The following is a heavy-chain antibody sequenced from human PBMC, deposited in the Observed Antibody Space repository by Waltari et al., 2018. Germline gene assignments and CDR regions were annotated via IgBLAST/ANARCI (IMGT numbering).Heavy chain of an antibody. CDR1: GGSFSGYY. D-gene: IGHD1-26*01. V-gene: IGHV4-34*01. J-gene: IGHJ6*02. CDR2: INHSGST. Sequence: QVQLQQWGAGLLKPSETLSLTCAVYGGSFSGYYWSWIRQPPGKGLEWIWEINHSGSTNYNPSLKGRVTISVDTSKNQFSLKLSFVTAADTAVYYCARAFAGSLYYYYYGMDFWGQGTTVTVSS. CDR3: ARAFAGSLYYYYYGMDF.